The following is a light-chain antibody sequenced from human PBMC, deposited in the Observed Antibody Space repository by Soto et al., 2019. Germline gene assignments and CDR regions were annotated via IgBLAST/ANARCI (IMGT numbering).Light chain of an antibody. V-gene: IGKV1-5*01. CDR1: QSISSW. J-gene: IGKJ1*01. Sequence: DIQMTQSPSTLSASVGDRVTITCRASQSISSWLAWYQQKPGKAPKVLIYDASSLESGVPSRFSGSGSGTEFTPTIGSLQPDDFATYFCQQYSSYSRTFGQGTKV. CDR3: QQYSSYSRT. CDR2: DAS.